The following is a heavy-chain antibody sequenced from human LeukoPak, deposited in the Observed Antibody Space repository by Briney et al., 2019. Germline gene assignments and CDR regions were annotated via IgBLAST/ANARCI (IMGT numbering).Heavy chain of an antibody. CDR2: IYSGGTT. D-gene: IGHD2-15*01. CDR3: ARALYCSGARCYDY. V-gene: IGHV3-53*01. Sequence: GGSLRLSCVASGFTFGKYWMSWVRQAPGKGLEWVSFIYSGGTTYYADSVKGRFTISRDNSKNTLYLQMNSLRAEDTAVYYCARALYCSGARCYDYWGQGILVTVSS. CDR1: GFTFGKYW. J-gene: IGHJ4*02.